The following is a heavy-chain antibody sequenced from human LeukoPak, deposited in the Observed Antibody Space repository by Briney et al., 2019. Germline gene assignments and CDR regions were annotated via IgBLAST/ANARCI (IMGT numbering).Heavy chain of an antibody. D-gene: IGHD2-2*01. CDR1: GFTVSSNY. V-gene: IGHV3-66*01. CDR2: IYSGGST. Sequence: PGGSLRLSCAASGFTVSSNYMSWVRQAPGKGLEWVSVIYSGGSTYYADSVKGRFTISRDNSKNTLYLQTNSLRAEDTAVYYCASGYCSSTSCLPDYWGQGTLVTVSS. CDR3: ASGYCSSTSCLPDY. J-gene: IGHJ4*02.